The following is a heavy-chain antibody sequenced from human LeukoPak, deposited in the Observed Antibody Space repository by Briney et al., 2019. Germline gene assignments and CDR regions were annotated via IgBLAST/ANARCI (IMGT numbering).Heavy chain of an antibody. CDR1: AFIFSGHW. J-gene: IGHJ4*02. CDR2: FGTRSTSI. V-gene: IGHV3-21*01. D-gene: IGHD3-22*01. CDR3: AREVSEGFDF. Sequence: GGSLRLSCEASAFIFSGHWLNWIRQAPGKGLEWVSSFGTRSTSIYHAGSVKGRFAISRDNAKNSLYLQMNSLRAEDTALYYCAREVSEGFDFWGQGTLVTVSS.